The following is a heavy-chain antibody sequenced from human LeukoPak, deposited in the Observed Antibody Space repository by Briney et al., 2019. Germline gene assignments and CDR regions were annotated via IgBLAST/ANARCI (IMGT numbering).Heavy chain of an antibody. Sequence: PVKLSCRASGGTCSSYAISWVRQAPGQGLESMEGIIPIFGTANYAQKFQGRVTITADESTSTAYMELSSLRSEDTAVYFCARNSYYDSSGYCSGWFDPWGQGTLVTVSS. J-gene: IGHJ5*02. CDR1: GGTCSSYA. D-gene: IGHD3-22*01. CDR2: IIPIFGTA. V-gene: IGHV1-69*13. CDR3: ARNSYYDSSGYCSGWFDP.